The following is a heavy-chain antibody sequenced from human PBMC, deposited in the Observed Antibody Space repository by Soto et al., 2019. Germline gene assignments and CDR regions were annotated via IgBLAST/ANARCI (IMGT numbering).Heavy chain of an antibody. V-gene: IGHV4-34*01. CDR3: ASADDSSASPPGY. Sequence: QVQLQQWGAGLLKPSETLSLTCAVYGGSFSGYYWSWIRQPPGKGLEWIGEINHSGSTNYNPSLKSRVTISVDTSKNQFSLKLSSVTAADTAVYYCASADDSSASPPGYWGQGTLVTVSS. J-gene: IGHJ4*02. CDR1: GGSFSGYY. D-gene: IGHD3-22*01. CDR2: INHSGST.